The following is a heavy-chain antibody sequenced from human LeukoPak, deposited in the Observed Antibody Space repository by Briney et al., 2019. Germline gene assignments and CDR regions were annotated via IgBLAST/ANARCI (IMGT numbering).Heavy chain of an antibody. J-gene: IGHJ4*02. CDR3: ARMGRVGFDY. CDR1: GGSFSGYY. CDR2: INHSGST. V-gene: IGHV4-34*01. Sequence: PSETLSLTCAVYGGSFSGYYWSWIRQPPGKGLEWIGEINHSGSTNYNPSLKSRVTISVDTSKNQFSLKLSSVTAADTAVYYCARMGRVGFDYWGQGTLVTVSS. D-gene: IGHD1-26*01.